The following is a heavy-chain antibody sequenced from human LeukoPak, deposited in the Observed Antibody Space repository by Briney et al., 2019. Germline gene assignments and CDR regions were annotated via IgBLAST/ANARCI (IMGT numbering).Heavy chain of an antibody. CDR3: ARSADYSRLYFDY. V-gene: IGHV4-31*03. CDR2: IYYSGNN. Sequence: PSQTLSLTCSVSGGSIISAGSCWSWIRQHPGKGLEWIAYIYYSGNNYYNPSLKSRVTISVDTFKNQFSLKLSSVTAADTAVYYCARSADYSRLYFDYWGQGTLVTVSS. D-gene: IGHD2-15*01. J-gene: IGHJ4*02. CDR1: GGSIISAGSC.